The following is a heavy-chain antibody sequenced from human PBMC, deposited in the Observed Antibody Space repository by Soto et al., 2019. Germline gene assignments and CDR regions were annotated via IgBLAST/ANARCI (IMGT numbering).Heavy chain of an antibody. CDR3: AGAYSGYSSGPEYFQH. Sequence: SLVKGYRKASGYAFSSYAIGWVRKAPGQGLEWMGGIIPIFGTANYAQKFQGRVTITADKSTSTAYMELSSLRSEDTAVYYCAGAYSGYSSGPEYFQHWGQGTLVTVSS. CDR2: IIPIFGTA. V-gene: IGHV1-69*06. CDR1: GYAFSSYA. J-gene: IGHJ1*01. D-gene: IGHD6-19*01.